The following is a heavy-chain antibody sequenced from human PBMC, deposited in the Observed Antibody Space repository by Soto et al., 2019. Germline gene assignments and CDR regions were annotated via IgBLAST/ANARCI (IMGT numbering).Heavy chain of an antibody. CDR2: INHSGST. D-gene: IGHD3-9*01. J-gene: IGHJ4*02. V-gene: IGHV4-34*01. Sequence: PSETLSLTCAVYGGSFSGYYWSWIRQPPGKGLEWIGEINHSGSTNHNPSLKSRVTISVDTSKNQFSLKLSSVTAADTAVYYCARGYAYYDILTGYHYWGQGTLVTVSS. CDR1: GGSFSGYY. CDR3: ARGYAYYDILTGYHY.